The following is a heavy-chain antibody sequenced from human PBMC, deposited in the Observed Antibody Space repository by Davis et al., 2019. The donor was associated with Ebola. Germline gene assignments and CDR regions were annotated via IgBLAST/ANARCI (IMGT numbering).Heavy chain of an antibody. CDR1: GFTFGSYA. D-gene: IGHD1-1*01. Sequence: PGGSLRLSCAASGFTFGSYAMHWVRQAPGKGLEWVALILYDGSNKYYADSVKGRFTISRDNSKNTLSLQMNSLRGEDTAVYYCARGNDQRMNYWGQGTLVTVSS. V-gene: IGHV3-30*04. CDR2: ILYDGSNK. J-gene: IGHJ4*02. CDR3: ARGNDQRMNY.